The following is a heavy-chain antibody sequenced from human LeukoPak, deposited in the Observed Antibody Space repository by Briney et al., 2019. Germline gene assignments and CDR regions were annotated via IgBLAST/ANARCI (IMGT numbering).Heavy chain of an antibody. V-gene: IGHV1-69*06. CDR1: GGTFSSYA. D-gene: IGHD1-26*01. Sequence: SVKVSCKASGGTFSSYAISWVRQAPGQGLEWMGGIIPIFGTANYEQKFQGRVTITADKSTSTAYMELSSLRSEDTAVYYCASSAVGGSYYLYYYYYMDVWGKGTTVTVSS. J-gene: IGHJ6*03. CDR2: IIPIFGTA. CDR3: ASSAVGGSYYLYYYYYMDV.